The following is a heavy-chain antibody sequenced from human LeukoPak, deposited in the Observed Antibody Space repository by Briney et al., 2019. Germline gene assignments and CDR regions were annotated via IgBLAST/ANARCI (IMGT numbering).Heavy chain of an antibody. V-gene: IGHV4-39*07. Sequence: PSETLSLTCTVSGGSISSGSYYWSWIRQPAGKGLEWIGSFFYSGSTYYNPSLKSRVAISVDTSKNQFSLKLSSVTAADTAVYYCARAIEVGAMTPFDYWGQGTLVTVSS. CDR2: FFYSGST. CDR3: ARAIEVGAMTPFDY. CDR1: GGSISSGSYY. J-gene: IGHJ4*02. D-gene: IGHD1-26*01.